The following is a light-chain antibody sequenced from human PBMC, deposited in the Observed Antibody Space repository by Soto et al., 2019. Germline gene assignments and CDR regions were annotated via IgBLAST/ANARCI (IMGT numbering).Light chain of an antibody. J-gene: IGKJ4*01. V-gene: IGKV1-5*03. CDR2: KAS. CDR3: QHYSSYPIA. CDR1: QSITYW. Sequence: DIQMTQSPSTLSASVGDRVTITCRASQSITYWLAWYQQRPGKAPNLLIYKASTLESGVPSRFSGSGSGTEFTLTIISLQPDDFATYYCQHYSSYPIAFGGVTKVEIK.